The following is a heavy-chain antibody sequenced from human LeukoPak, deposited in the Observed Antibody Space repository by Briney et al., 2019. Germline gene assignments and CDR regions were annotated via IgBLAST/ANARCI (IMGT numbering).Heavy chain of an antibody. Sequence: SETLSLTCAVSGGSISSSNWRSWVRQPPGKGLEWIGEIDHSGSTNYNPSLKSRVTISVDKSKNQFSLKLSSVTAADTAVYYCARTYCGGDCRGYYYSYYMDVWGKGTTVTISS. J-gene: IGHJ6*03. CDR1: GGSISSSNW. D-gene: IGHD2-21*02. V-gene: IGHV4-4*02. CDR2: IDHSGST. CDR3: ARTYCGGDCRGYYYSYYMDV.